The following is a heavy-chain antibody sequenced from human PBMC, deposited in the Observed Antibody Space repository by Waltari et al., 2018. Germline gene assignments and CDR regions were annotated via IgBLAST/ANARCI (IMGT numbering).Heavy chain of an antibody. CDR3: ARFPSSGWNLDY. V-gene: IGHV4-59*01. D-gene: IGHD6-19*01. J-gene: IGHJ4*02. CDR2: IYYSGST. Sequence: QVQLQESGPGLVKPSETLSLTCTVSGGSISSYYLSWIRQPPGKGLEWIGYIYYSGSTNYNPSLKSRVTISVDTSKNQFSLKLSSVTAADTAVYYCARFPSSGWNLDYWGQGTLVTVSS. CDR1: GGSISSYY.